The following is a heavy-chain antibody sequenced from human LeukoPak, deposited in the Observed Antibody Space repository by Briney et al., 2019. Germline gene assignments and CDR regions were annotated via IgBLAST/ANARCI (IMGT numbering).Heavy chain of an antibody. V-gene: IGHV3-21*01. J-gene: IGHJ3*02. CDR1: GFTFSRYS. D-gene: IGHD4-17*01. CDR2: ISSSSSYI. Sequence: GGSLRLSCAASGFTFSRYSMNWVRQAPGKGLEWVSSISSSSSYIYYADSLKGRFTISRDNAKTSLYLQMNSLRAEDTAVYYCARARLICGDYGDAFYIWGQGTMVAVSS. CDR3: ARARLICGDYGDAFYI.